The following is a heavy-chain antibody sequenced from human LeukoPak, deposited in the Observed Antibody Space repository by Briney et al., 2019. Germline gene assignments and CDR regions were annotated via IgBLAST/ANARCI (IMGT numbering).Heavy chain of an antibody. CDR1: GFTLSTYG. CDR2: ISYDGNSK. CDR3: ARDHYYDSSALFNWFDP. Sequence: GRSLRLSCAASGFTLSTYGMHWVRQAPGKGLEWVAMISYDGNSKQYADLVKGRFTISRDNSKNTLYLQMNSLRAEDTAVYYCARDHYYDSSALFNWFDPWGQGTLVTVSS. J-gene: IGHJ5*02. D-gene: IGHD3-22*01. V-gene: IGHV3-30*03.